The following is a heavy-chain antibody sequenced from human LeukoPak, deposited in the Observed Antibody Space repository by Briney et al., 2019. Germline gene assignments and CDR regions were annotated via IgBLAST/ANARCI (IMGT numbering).Heavy chain of an antibody. J-gene: IGHJ4*02. V-gene: IGHV3-7*03. CDR2: IKEDGSET. Sequence: GGSLRLSCAASGFTFSNYWMSWVRQAPGKGPEWMGDIKEDGSETYYVDSVKGRFTISRDNAQNSLYLHMHSLRVEDTAVYYCARDPYVSNFDYWGQGTLVTVSS. CDR3: ARDPYVSNFDY. CDR1: GFTFSNYW. D-gene: IGHD3-10*02.